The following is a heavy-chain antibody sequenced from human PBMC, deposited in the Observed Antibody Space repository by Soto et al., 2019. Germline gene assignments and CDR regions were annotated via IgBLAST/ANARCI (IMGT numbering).Heavy chain of an antibody. CDR1: GFTFSSYS. J-gene: IGHJ3*02. D-gene: IGHD5-18*01. CDR3: ARLDTAMVDDAFDI. Sequence: EVQLVESGGGLVKPGGSLRLSCAASGFTFSSYSMNWVRQAPGKGLEWVSSISSSSSYIYYADSVKGRFTISRDNAKNSLYLQMNSLRAEDTAVYYCARLDTAMVDDAFDIWGQGTMVTVSS. V-gene: IGHV3-21*01. CDR2: ISSSSSYI.